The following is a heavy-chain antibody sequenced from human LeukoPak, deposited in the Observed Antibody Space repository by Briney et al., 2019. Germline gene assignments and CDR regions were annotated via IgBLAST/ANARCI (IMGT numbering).Heavy chain of an antibody. CDR2: ISAYNGDT. J-gene: IGHJ4*02. Sequence: ASVKVSCKASGYTFTRYGISWVRQAPGQGLEWMGWISAYNGDTNYAQKFQGRVTMTTDTSTSTAYMELRSLRSDDTAVYYCARVDIVVVVAALFDYWGQGTLVTVSS. CDR3: ARVDIVVVVAALFDY. CDR1: GYTFTRYG. D-gene: IGHD2-15*01. V-gene: IGHV1-18*01.